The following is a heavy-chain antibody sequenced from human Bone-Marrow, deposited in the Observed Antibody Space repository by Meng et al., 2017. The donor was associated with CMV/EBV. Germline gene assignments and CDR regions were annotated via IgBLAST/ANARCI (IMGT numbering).Heavy chain of an antibody. Sequence: GESLKISCAASGFTFSNAWMSWVRQAPGKGLEWVGRIKSKTDGGTTDYAAPVKGRFTISRDDSKNTLYLQMNSLKTEDTAVYYCTTESSYCSSTSCKYYYYGMDVWGQGTTVTAP. CDR2: IKSKTDGGTT. CDR3: TTESSYCSSTSCKYYYYGMDV. V-gene: IGHV3-15*01. D-gene: IGHD2-2*01. J-gene: IGHJ6*02. CDR1: GFTFSNAW.